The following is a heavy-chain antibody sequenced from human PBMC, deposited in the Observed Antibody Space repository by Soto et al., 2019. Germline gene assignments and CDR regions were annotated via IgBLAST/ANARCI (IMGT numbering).Heavy chain of an antibody. CDR2: VDHSGNT. V-gene: IGHV4-4*02. CDR1: GGSLSSSQW. J-gene: IGHJ4*02. Sequence: SETLSLTCAVSGGSLSSSQWWTWVRQPPGKGLEWIGEVDHSGNTNSNQSLKSRVSISIDHSQNQFSLELRSVTAADTAVYYCAGRVGVRPYWRQGALVTVSS. CDR3: AGRVGVRPY. D-gene: IGHD2-15*01.